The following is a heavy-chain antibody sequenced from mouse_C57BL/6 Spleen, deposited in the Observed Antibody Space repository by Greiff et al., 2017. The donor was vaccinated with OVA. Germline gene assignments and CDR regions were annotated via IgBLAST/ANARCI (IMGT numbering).Heavy chain of an antibody. J-gene: IGHJ3*01. CDR3: ARNSPLTGFAY. V-gene: IGHV1-69*01. CDR1: GYTFTSYW. Sequence: QVQLQQPGAELVMPGASVKLSCKASGYTFTSYWMHWVKQRPGQGLEWIGEIDPSDSYTNYNQKFKGKSTLTVDKSSSTAYMQLSSLTSEDSAVYYCARNSPLTGFAYWGQGTLVTVSA. CDR2: IDPSDSYT. D-gene: IGHD4-1*01.